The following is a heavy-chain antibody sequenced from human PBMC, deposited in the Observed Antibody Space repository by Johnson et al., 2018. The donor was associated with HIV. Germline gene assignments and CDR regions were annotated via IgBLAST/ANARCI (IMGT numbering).Heavy chain of an antibody. D-gene: IGHD3-16*01. CDR2: INTVGDT. CDR3: ARSRHGGIQPSDAFDV. V-gene: IGHV3-13*01. Sequence: VQLVESGGGVVQPGRSLRLSCAASGFTFSSYAMHWVRQATGTRLEWVSGINTVGDTFYSGSVKGRFTISRDNAKNSLYLQMDSLRPEDTAVYYCARSRHGGIQPSDAFDVWGQGTMVTVSS. CDR1: GFTFSSYA. J-gene: IGHJ3*01.